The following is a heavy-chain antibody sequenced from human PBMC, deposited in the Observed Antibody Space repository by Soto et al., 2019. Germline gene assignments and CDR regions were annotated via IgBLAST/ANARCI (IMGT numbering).Heavy chain of an antibody. V-gene: IGHV2-26*01. CDR1: GFSLSNARMG. D-gene: IGHD3-10*01. Sequence: QVTLKESGPVLVKPTETLTLTCTVSGFSLSNARMGVSWIRQPPGKALEWLAHIFSNDEKSYSTSLKSRLTTSKDTSKTQVVLTMTNMDALDTATYYWARIGVYYYCSRTQFLPDYWCQGTLVTVSS. CDR3: ARIGVYYYCSRTQFLPDY. CDR2: IFSNDEK. J-gene: IGHJ4*02.